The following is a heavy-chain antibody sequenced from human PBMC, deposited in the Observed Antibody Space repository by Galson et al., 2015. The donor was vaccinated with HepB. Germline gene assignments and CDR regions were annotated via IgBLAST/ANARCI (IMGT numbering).Heavy chain of an antibody. CDR2: ISYDGSNK. Sequence: SLRLSCAASGFTFSSYGMHWVRQAPGKGLEWVAVISYDGSNKYYADSVKGRFTISRDNSKNTLYLQMNSLRAEDTTVYYCAKDLLYYYDSSGYYYQSQYYGMDVWGQGTTVTVSS. V-gene: IGHV3-30*18. J-gene: IGHJ6*02. CDR3: AKDLLYYYDSSGYYYQSQYYGMDV. D-gene: IGHD3-22*01. CDR1: GFTFSSYG.